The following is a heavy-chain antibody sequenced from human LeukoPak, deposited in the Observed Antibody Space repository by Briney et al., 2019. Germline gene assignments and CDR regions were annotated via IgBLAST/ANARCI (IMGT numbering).Heavy chain of an antibody. CDR3: ARDPVAGNSAPDY. D-gene: IGHD6-19*01. CDR1: GGSISNYY. J-gene: IGHJ4*02. CDR2: IYYSGNT. Sequence: PSETLSLTCTVSGGSISNYYWSWVRQPPGKGLEWIGYIYYSGNTNYNPSLKNRLTISIDTSKNQFSLKLRSVTAADTAVYYCARDPVAGNSAPDYWGQGTLVTVSS. V-gene: IGHV4-59*01.